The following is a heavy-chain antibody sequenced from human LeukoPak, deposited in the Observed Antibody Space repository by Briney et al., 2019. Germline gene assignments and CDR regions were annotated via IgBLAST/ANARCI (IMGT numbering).Heavy chain of an antibody. V-gene: IGHV6-1*01. CDR2: TYYRSKWYN. CDR1: GDSVSSNSAA. D-gene: IGHD6-19*01. J-gene: IGHJ6*03. Sequence: SQTLSLTCAISGDSVSSNSAAWNWIWQSPSRGLEWLGRTYYRSKWYNDYAVSVKSRITINPDTSKNQFSLQLNSVTPEDTAVYYCARDIAVAARPPYYYYYYMDVWGKGTTVTVSS. CDR3: ARDIAVAARPPYYYYYYMDV.